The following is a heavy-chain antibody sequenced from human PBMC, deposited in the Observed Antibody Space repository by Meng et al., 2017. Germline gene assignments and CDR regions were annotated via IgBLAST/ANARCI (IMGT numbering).Heavy chain of an antibody. D-gene: IGHD3-10*01. V-gene: IGHV1-46*01. CDR2: INPSGGST. CDR1: GYTFPSYY. Sequence: ASVNVSCKASGYTFPSYYLHWVRQAPGQGLEWMGIINPSGGSTSYAQKFQGRVTMTRDTSTSTVYMELSSLRSEDTAVYYCARDRNYYGSGSYYKRELVYWGQGPLVTVSS. CDR3: ARDRNYYGSGSYYKRELVY. J-gene: IGHJ4*02.